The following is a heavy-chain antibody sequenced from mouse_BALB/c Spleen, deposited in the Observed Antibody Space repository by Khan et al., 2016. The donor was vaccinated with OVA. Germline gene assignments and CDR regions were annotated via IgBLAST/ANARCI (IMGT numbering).Heavy chain of an antibody. CDR3: ARSLVDYHAMDY. D-gene: IGHD2-2*01. J-gene: IGHJ4*01. CDR2: ISSGGQYT. Sequence: EVELVESGGGSVKPGGSLKLSCSASGFTFSSYAMSWVRQTPERRLGLVATISSGGQYTFYPDSVKGRFTISRDNARNTLYLQMSSLRSEDTAMYYCARSLVDYHAMDYWGQGTSVTVSS. V-gene: IGHV5-9-3*01. CDR1: GFTFSSYA.